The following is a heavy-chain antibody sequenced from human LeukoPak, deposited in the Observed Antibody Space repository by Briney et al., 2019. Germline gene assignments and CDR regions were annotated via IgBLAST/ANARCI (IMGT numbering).Heavy chain of an antibody. V-gene: IGHV4-39*01. J-gene: IGHJ4*02. D-gene: IGHD6-6*01. CDR2: IYYSGST. CDR3: ARQGRQLVRTFFDY. Sequence: SETLSLTCTVSGGSISSSSYYWGWIRQPPGKGLEWIGSIYYSGSTYYNPSLKSRVTISVDTSKNQLSLKLSSVTAADTAVYYCARQGRQLVRTFFDYWGQGTLVTVSS. CDR1: GGSISSSSYY.